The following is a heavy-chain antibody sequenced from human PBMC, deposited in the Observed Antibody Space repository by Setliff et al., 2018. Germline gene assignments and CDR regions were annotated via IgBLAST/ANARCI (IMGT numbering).Heavy chain of an antibody. CDR3: ATSTIITYYFDY. J-gene: IGHJ4*01. CDR2: ISSTSGTI. CDR1: GFTFSSHS. D-gene: IGHD4-4*01. Sequence: PGGSLRLSCAGSGFTFSSHSMNWVRQAPGKGLEWISYISSTSGTIYYTDSVKGRFTISRDNSRNTLYLQMKSLRAEDTGIYYCATSTIITYYFDYWGHGTLVTVSS. V-gene: IGHV3-48*01.